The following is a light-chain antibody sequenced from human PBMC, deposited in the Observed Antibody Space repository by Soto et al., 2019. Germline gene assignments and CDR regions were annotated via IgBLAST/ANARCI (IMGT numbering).Light chain of an antibody. Sequence: QSVLTQPPSASGTPGQTIAISCSGGSSNIGSHTVNWYQQLPGTAPRLLIYSNTQRPSGVPDRFSGSKSGTSASLAISGLQSEYEGDYYCAAWDDSQNGVVFGGGTKVTVL. CDR2: SNT. J-gene: IGLJ2*01. CDR1: SSNIGSHT. CDR3: AAWDDSQNGVV. V-gene: IGLV1-44*01.